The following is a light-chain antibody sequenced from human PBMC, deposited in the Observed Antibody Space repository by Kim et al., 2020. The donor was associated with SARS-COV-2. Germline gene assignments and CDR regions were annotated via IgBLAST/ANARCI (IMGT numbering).Light chain of an antibody. Sequence: ESPGQTARITGSGDKMGDKFACWYQQKPGQSPVLVIYQDSKRPSGIPERFSGTNSGNTATLTISGTQAMDEADYYCQAWDSSNVVFGGGTQLTVL. V-gene: IGLV3-1*01. J-gene: IGLJ2*01. CDR3: QAWDSSNVV. CDR1: KMGDKF. CDR2: QDS.